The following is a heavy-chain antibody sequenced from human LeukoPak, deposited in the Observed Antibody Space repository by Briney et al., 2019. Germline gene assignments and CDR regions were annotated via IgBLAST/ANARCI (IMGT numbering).Heavy chain of an antibody. CDR3: ARTRYYYDSSGYPALFDY. V-gene: IGHV2-70*11. CDR2: IDWDDDK. D-gene: IGHD3-22*01. J-gene: IGHJ4*02. Sequence: SGPTLVNPTQTLTLTCTFSGFSLSTSGMCVGWIRQPPGKALEWLARIDWDDDKYYSTSLKTRLTISKDTSKNQVVLTMTSMDPVDTATYYCARTRYYYDSSGYPALFDYWGQGTLVTVSS. CDR1: GFSLSTSGMC.